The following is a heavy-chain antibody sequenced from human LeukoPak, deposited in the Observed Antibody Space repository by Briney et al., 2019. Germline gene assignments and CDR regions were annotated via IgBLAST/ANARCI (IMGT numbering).Heavy chain of an antibody. Sequence: GGSLRLSCAASGFPFSNHAMSWVRQPPGKGLEWVSAISNGNTYYADSVGGRFTISRDDSKNMVYLQMNSLRVEDTARYYCVREAGYCASVCLKSNWFDPWGQGTLVTVSS. CDR2: ISNGNT. CDR3: VREAGYCASVCLKSNWFDP. D-gene: IGHD2-21*02. CDR1: GFPFSNHA. J-gene: IGHJ5*02. V-gene: IGHV3-23*01.